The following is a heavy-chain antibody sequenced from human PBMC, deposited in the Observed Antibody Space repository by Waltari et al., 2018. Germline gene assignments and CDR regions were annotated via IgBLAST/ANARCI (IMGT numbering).Heavy chain of an antibody. CDR3: ARVCSWPSGDYYYYYGMDV. CDR2: IYHIGST. CDR1: GYSISSGYY. D-gene: IGHD3-10*02. J-gene: IGHJ6*02. V-gene: IGHV4-38-2*01. Sequence: QVQLQESGPGLVKPSETLSLPCAVSGYSISSGYYWGWIRKPPGKGLEWIGSIYHIGSTYYNPSLKSRVTISVDTSKNQFSLKLSSVTAADTAVYYCARVCSWPSGDYYYYYGMDVWGQGTTVTVSS.